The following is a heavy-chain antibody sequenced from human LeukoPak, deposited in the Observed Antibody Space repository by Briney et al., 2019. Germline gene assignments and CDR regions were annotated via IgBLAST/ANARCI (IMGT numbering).Heavy chain of an antibody. Sequence: SETLSLTCTVSGASISSYYWSWIRQPPGKGLEWIGYIYYSGSTNYNPSLKSRVTISVETSKNEFSLKLRSVTAADTAVYYCARVTGYRIEDYFDYWGQGTLVTVSS. V-gene: IGHV4-59*01. CDR3: ARVTGYRIEDYFDY. J-gene: IGHJ4*02. CDR1: GASISSYY. D-gene: IGHD6-13*01. CDR2: IYYSGST.